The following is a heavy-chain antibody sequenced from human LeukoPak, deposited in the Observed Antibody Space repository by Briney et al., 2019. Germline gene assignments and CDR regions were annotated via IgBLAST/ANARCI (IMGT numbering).Heavy chain of an antibody. J-gene: IGHJ4*02. V-gene: IGHV3-23*01. CDR3: TKWSGYGDS. D-gene: IGHD5-12*01. Sequence: GGSLRLSCAASGFTFSAHSMTWVHQAPGKGLEWVSGISASGDATFYADSVKGRFTISRDNSKNTVDLQMNSLRAEDTAVYYCTKWSGYGDSWGQGTLVTVSS. CDR2: ISASGDAT. CDR1: GFTFSAHS.